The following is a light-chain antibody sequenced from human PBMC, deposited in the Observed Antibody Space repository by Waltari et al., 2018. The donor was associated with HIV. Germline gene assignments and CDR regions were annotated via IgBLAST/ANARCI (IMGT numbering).Light chain of an antibody. Sequence: IQLTLSPSSVSASVGDRFIITCRASQDISSWLAWYQQTPGKAPNLLTYTASTLQPGVPSRVSGSGSGTDFTLTINSLQPEDFATYYCQQANSFPLTFGQGTRLEI. J-gene: IGKJ2*01. CDR1: QDISSW. V-gene: IGKV1-12*01. CDR3: QQANSFPLT. CDR2: TAS.